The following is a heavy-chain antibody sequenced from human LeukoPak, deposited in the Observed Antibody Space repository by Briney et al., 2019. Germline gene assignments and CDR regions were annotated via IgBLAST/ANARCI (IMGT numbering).Heavy chain of an antibody. CDR1: GFTFSGSA. V-gene: IGHV3-73*01. J-gene: IGHJ6*02. D-gene: IGHD2-15*01. Sequence: PGGSLKLPCAASGFTFSGSAMHWVRQASGKGLEWVGRIRSKANNYATAYAASLKGRFTISRDDSKNTAYLQMNSLKTEDTAVYYCTTAPSCSGGSCYGDYYYYGMDVWGQGTTVTVPS. CDR2: IRSKANNYAT. CDR3: TTAPSCSGGSCYGDYYYYGMDV.